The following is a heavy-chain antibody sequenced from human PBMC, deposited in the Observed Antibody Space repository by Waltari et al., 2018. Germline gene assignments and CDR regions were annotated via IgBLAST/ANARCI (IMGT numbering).Heavy chain of an antibody. CDR3: VLYSSEFLGDC. CDR2: INMGGTIT. J-gene: IGHJ4*02. CDR1: GFTFSNYW. Sequence: QLVESGGGLVQPGGYLRLSCAASGFTFSNYWMHWVRRARGKGRVSVAHINMGGTITNYPDSVKGRFTISRDNAKNTLFLQMNSLRAEDTAVYYCVLYSSEFLGDCWGQGTLVTVSS. V-gene: IGHV3-74*01. D-gene: IGHD6-25*01.